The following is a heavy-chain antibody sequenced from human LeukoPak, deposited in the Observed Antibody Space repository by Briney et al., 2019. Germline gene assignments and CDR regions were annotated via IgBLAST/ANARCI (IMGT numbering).Heavy chain of an antibody. CDR1: GGTFSSYA. Sequence: SVKVSCKASGGTFSSYAISWVRQAPGQGLEWMGGIIPIFGTANYAQKFQGRVTITADESTSTAYMELSSLRSEDTAVYYCARGPRYSYGFSWFDPWGQGTLVTVSS. CDR2: IIPIFGTA. D-gene: IGHD5-18*01. V-gene: IGHV1-69*13. CDR3: ARGPRYSYGFSWFDP. J-gene: IGHJ5*02.